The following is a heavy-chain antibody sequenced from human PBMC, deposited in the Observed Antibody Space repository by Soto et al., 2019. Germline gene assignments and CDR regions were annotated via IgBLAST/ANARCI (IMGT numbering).Heavy chain of an antibody. CDR1: GGTFSYYS. CDR2: IITLLNKK. D-gene: IGHD3-10*02. CDR3: ASQSHDNIDVVPTTMSYFDL. J-gene: IGHJ2*01. Sequence: QVQLVQSGAEVKKPGSSVKVSCKASGGTFSYYSFNWVRQAPGQGLEWMGRIITLLNKKTYEQKFQDRLTITADQSTGTAYIALSSLRSEDTAVYFCASQSHDNIDVVPTTMSYFDLWGRGTMVSVSS. V-gene: IGHV1-69*02.